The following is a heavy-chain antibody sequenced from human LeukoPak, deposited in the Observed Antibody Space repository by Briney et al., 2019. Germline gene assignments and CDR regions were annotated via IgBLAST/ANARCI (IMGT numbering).Heavy chain of an antibody. J-gene: IGHJ4*02. CDR1: GGSISSYY. CDR2: IYYSGST. Sequence: SETLSLTCSVSGGSISSYYWSWIRQPPGKGLEWIGYIYYSGSTNYNPSLKSRVTISVDTSKNQFSLKLSSVTAADTAVYYCARTYYDFWSGHRYYFDYWGQGTLVTVSS. D-gene: IGHD3-3*01. V-gene: IGHV4-59*01. CDR3: ARTYYDFWSGHRYYFDY.